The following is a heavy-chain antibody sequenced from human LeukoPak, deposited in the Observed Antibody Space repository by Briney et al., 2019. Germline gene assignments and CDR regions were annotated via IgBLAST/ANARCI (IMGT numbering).Heavy chain of an antibody. D-gene: IGHD2-2*01. V-gene: IGHV3-21*01. Sequence: GGSLRLSCAASGFTFSSYSMNWVRQAPGKGLEWVSSISSSSSYIYYADSVKGRFTNSRDNAKNSLYLQMNSLRAEDTAVYYCARERGSGSSTSCYYCYYYMDVWGKGTTVTVSS. CDR3: ARERGSGSSTSCYYCYYYMDV. CDR2: ISSSSSYI. J-gene: IGHJ6*03. CDR1: GFTFSSYS.